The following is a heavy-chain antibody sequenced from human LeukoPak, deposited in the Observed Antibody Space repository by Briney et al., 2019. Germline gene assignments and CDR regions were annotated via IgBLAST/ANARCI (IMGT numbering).Heavy chain of an antibody. D-gene: IGHD4-17*01. Sequence: GASVKVSCKASGYTFTSYGISWVRQAPGQGLEWMGWISAYNGNTNYAQKLQGRVTMTTDTSTSTDYMELRSLRSDDTAVYYCAREYDYGDYELDYWGQGTLVTVSS. CDR2: ISAYNGNT. CDR3: AREYDYGDYELDY. J-gene: IGHJ4*02. V-gene: IGHV1-18*01. CDR1: GYTFTSYG.